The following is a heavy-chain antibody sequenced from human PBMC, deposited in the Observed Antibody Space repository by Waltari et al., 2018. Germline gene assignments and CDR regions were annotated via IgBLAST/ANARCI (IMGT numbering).Heavy chain of an antibody. CDR1: GFTFGRYS. CDR2: ISSSSSTI. Sequence: EVQLVESGGNLVQPGGSLRLSCAASGFTFGRYSMNWVRQAPGKGLEWLSYISSSSSTIYYADSVKGRFTISRDNAKNSLYLQMNSLRAEDTAVYYCARDRWDYWGQGTLVTVSS. CDR3: ARDRWDY. J-gene: IGHJ4*02. V-gene: IGHV3-48*01.